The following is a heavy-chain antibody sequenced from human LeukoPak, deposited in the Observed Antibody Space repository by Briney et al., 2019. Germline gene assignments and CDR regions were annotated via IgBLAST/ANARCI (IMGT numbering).Heavy chain of an antibody. J-gene: IGHJ6*03. CDR1: GFTFSSYW. D-gene: IGHD2-8*01. Sequence: TGGSLRLSCAASGFTFSSYWMSWVRQAPGKGLEWVANIKQDGSEKYYVDSVKGRFTISRDNAKNSLYLQMNSLRAEDTAVYYCARDRGGTLMVYTRRKDYYYMDVWGKGTTVIVSS. CDR3: ARDRGGTLMVYTRRKDYYYMDV. CDR2: IKQDGSEK. V-gene: IGHV3-7*01.